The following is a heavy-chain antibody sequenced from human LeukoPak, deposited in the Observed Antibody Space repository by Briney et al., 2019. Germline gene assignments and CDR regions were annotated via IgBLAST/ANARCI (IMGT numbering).Heavy chain of an antibody. V-gene: IGHV4-4*07. CDR2: IFSSRNT. J-gene: IGHJ3*02. CDR1: GVSFSSYY. Sequence: PSETLSLTCTVSGVSFSSYYWTWIRQPAGRGLKWIGRIFSSRNTNYNPSLESRVSMSIDTSKNQFSLKLTSVTAADTAVYYCARERGNLRGDAFDIWGQGTMVTVSS. D-gene: IGHD1-26*01. CDR3: ARERGNLRGDAFDI.